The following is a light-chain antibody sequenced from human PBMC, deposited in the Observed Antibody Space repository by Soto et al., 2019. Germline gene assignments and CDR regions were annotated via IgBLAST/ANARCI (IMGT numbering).Light chain of an antibody. CDR2: GAS. V-gene: IGKV3-15*01. Sequence: EIVMTQSPATLSVSPVEGVTLSCRASQSVRTNLAWYQQKPGQAPRLLIYGASTRATGLPARFSGSGSGTDFTLTISTLQSEDFAVYYSQQYNTWPPITFGQGTRLEIK. CDR3: QQYNTWPPIT. J-gene: IGKJ5*01. CDR1: QSVRTN.